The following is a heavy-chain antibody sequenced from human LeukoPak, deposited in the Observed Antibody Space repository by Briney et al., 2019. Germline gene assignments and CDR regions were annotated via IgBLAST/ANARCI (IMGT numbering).Heavy chain of an antibody. CDR2: IYYSGST. CDR1: GGSISRYY. D-gene: IGHD4-17*01. Sequence: PSETLSLTCTVPGGSISRYYWSWIRQPPGKGLEWIGYIYYSGSTNYNPSLKSRVTISVDKSKNQFSLKLSSVTAADTAVYYCARIHDYGDLGPYYFDYWGQGTLVTVSS. V-gene: IGHV4-59*12. J-gene: IGHJ4*02. CDR3: ARIHDYGDLGPYYFDY.